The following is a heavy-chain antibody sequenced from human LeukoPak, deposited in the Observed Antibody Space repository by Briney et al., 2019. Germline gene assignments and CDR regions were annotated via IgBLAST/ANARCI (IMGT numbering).Heavy chain of an antibody. CDR3: ARPVGGSGWYRATFDI. J-gene: IGHJ3*02. CDR2: ISHSGST. CDR1: GGSISSGGYS. V-gene: IGHV4-30-2*01. D-gene: IGHD6-19*01. Sequence: SETLSLTCAVSGGSISSGGYSWSWIRQPPGKDLEWIGYISHSGSTSYNPSLKSRVTVSVDRSKNQFSLKLSSVTAADTAVYYCARPVGGSGWYRATFDIWGQGTMVTVSS.